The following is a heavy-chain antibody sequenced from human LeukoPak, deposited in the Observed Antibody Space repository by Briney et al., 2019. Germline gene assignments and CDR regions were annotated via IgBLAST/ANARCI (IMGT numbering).Heavy chain of an antibody. CDR3: AXRRITMVRGHYYFDY. Sequence: SXTLSXXCAVYGGSFSGYYWSWIRQPPGKGLEWVGEINHSGSTNYNPSLKSRVTISVDTYKNKFSLKLRSVTAADTAVYYCAXRRITMVRGHYYFDYWGQGTLVTVSS. J-gene: IGHJ4*02. V-gene: IGHV4-34*01. D-gene: IGHD3-10*01. CDR1: GGSFSGYY. CDR2: INHSGST.